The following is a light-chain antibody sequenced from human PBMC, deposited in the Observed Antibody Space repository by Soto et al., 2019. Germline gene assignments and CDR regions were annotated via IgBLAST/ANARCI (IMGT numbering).Light chain of an antibody. V-gene: IGKV1-27*01. CDR3: QKYNSAPLT. CDR2: ATS. CDR1: RGIAPY. J-gene: IGKJ4*01. Sequence: DVQMAQSPSSLSASIGDRVSITCRASRGIAPYWAWSQQKPGKVPKLLIYATSTLQSGVPSRFSGSGSGTDFTLTISSLQPEDVATYYCQKYNSAPLTFGGGTRWISN.